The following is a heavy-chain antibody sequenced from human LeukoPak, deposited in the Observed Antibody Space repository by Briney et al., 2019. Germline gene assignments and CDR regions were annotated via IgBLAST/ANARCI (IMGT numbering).Heavy chain of an antibody. CDR3: AKDSAVVPAAPYGMDV. D-gene: IGHD2-2*01. CDR2: ISGSSGGT. V-gene: IGHV3-23*01. Sequence: PGGSLRLSCAASGFIFSSYAMNRVRQAPGKGLEWVSTISGSSGGTYYPDSVKGRFTISRNNPKNTLYLQMNSLRADDTAVYYCAKDSAVVPAAPYGMDVWGQGTTVTVSS. J-gene: IGHJ6*02. CDR1: GFIFSSYA.